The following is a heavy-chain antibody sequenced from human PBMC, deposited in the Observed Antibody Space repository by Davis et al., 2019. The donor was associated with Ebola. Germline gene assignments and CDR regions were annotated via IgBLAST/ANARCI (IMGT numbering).Heavy chain of an antibody. CDR2: ISSSSSYI. Sequence: GESLKISCAASGFTFSSYAMSWVRQAPGKGLEWVSSISSSSSYIYYADSVKGRFTISRDNAKNSLYLQMNSLRAEDTAVYYCTSPLHCSGGSCYSEGWGQGTLVTVSS. CDR3: TSPLHCSGGSCYSEG. D-gene: IGHD2-15*01. J-gene: IGHJ4*02. V-gene: IGHV3-21*04. CDR1: GFTFSSYA.